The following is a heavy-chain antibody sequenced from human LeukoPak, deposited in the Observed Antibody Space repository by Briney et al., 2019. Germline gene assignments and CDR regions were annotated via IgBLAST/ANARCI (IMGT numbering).Heavy chain of an antibody. D-gene: IGHD3-22*01. Sequence: GESLKISCKGSGYSFTSYWIGGVRQMPGKGLEWMGIIYPGDSDTRYSPSFQGQVTISADKSISTAYLQWSSLKASDTAMYYCAGTGDSSGYSWYFDLWGRGTLVTVSS. J-gene: IGHJ2*01. V-gene: IGHV5-51*01. CDR1: GYSFTSYW. CDR3: AGTGDSSGYSWYFDL. CDR2: IYPGDSDT.